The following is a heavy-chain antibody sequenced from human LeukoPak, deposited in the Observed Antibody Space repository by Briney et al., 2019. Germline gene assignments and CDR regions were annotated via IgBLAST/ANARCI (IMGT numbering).Heavy chain of an antibody. D-gene: IGHD1-26*01. CDR2: INHSGST. CDR3: ARARYSGSYLDY. J-gene: IGHJ4*02. V-gene: IGHV4-34*01. CDR1: GGSFSGYY. Sequence: SETLSLTCAVYGGSFSGYYWSWIRQPPGKGLEWIGEINHSGSTNYNPSLRSRVTISVDTSKNQFSLKLSSVTAADTAVYYCARARYSGSYLDYWGQGTLVTVSS.